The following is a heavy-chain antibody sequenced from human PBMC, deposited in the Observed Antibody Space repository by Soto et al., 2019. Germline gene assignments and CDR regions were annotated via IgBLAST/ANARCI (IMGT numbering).Heavy chain of an antibody. D-gene: IGHD6-19*01. J-gene: IGHJ4*02. V-gene: IGHV1-69*02. CDR2: IIPIIGII. CDR1: GGTFSTYT. CDR3: ARGIGGIAVAYLDY. Sequence: ASVKVSCKASGGTFSTYTITWVRQAPGQGFEWMGRIIPIIGIINYAQKFQGRVTISADKFTGTAYMELTGLSSVTAADTAVYYSARGIGGIAVAYLDYWGQGTLVTVSS.